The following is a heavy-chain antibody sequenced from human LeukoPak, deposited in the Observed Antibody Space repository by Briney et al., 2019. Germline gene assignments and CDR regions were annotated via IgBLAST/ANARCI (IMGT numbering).Heavy chain of an antibody. Sequence: GASVKVSCKASGGTFSSYAISWVRQAPGQGLEWMGGIIPISGTANYAQKFQGRVTITTDESTSTAYMELSSLRSEDTAVYYCARERIAAARGAFDIWGQGTMVTVSS. D-gene: IGHD6-13*01. V-gene: IGHV1-69*05. CDR2: IIPISGTA. CDR3: ARERIAAARGAFDI. CDR1: GGTFSSYA. J-gene: IGHJ3*02.